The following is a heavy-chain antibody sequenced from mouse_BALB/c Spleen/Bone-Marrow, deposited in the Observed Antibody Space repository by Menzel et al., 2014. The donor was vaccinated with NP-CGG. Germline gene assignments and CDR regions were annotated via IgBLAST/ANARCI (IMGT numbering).Heavy chain of an antibody. CDR3: ARGGYDWGDYYAMDY. Sequence: VRLLLSGPELVRPRASEKISCKASGYSFTSYYIHWVKQRPGQGLEWIGWIFPGSGNTKYNEKFKGKATLTADPSSSTACMQLSSLTSEDSAVYFCARGGYDWGDYYAMDYWGQGTSVTVSS. CDR2: IFPGSGNT. V-gene: IGHV1-66*01. CDR1: GYSFTSYY. J-gene: IGHJ4*01. D-gene: IGHD2-14*01.